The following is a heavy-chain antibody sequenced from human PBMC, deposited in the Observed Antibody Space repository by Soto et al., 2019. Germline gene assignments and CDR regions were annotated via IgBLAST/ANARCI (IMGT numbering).Heavy chain of an antibody. Sequence: SETLSLTCAVYGGSFSCYYWSWIRQPPGKGLEWIGEINHSGSTNYNPSLKSRVTISVDTSKNQFSLKLSSVTAADAAVYYCARVVHVLRFLEWLPPYYYGMDVWGQGTTVTVSS. CDR1: GGSFSCYY. CDR2: INHSGST. J-gene: IGHJ6*02. D-gene: IGHD3-3*01. V-gene: IGHV4-34*01. CDR3: ARVVHVLRFLEWLPPYYYGMDV.